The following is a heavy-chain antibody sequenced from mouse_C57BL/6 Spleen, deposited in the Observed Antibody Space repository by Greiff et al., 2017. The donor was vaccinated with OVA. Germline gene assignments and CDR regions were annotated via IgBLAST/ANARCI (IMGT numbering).Heavy chain of an antibody. CDR1: GYTFTSYW. D-gene: IGHD2-1*01. CDR2: IDPSDSYT. Sequence: QVQLQQSGAELVMPGASVKLSCKASGYTFTSYWMHWVKQRPGQGLEWIGEIDPSDSYTNYNQKFKGKSTLTVDKSSSTAYMQLSSLTSEDSAVYYCARRDGNYRYFDVWGTGTTVTVSS. CDR3: ARRDGNYRYFDV. J-gene: IGHJ1*03. V-gene: IGHV1-69*01.